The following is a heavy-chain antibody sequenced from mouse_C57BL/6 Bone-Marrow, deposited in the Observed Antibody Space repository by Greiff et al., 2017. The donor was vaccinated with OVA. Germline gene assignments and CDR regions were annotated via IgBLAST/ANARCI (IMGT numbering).Heavy chain of an antibody. Sequence: EVQLVESGPVLVKPGASVKMSCKASGYTFTDYYMNWVKQSHGKSLEWIGVINPYNGGTSYNQKFKGKATLTVDKSSSTAYMELNSLTSEDSAVYYCARGNYYAMDYWGQGTSVTVSS. CDR2: INPYNGGT. V-gene: IGHV1-19*01. CDR3: ARGNYYAMDY. CDR1: GYTFTDYY. J-gene: IGHJ4*01.